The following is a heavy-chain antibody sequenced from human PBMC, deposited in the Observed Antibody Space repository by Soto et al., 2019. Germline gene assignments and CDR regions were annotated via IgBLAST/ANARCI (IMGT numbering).Heavy chain of an antibody. Sequence: AGGSLRLSCAASGFTFSSNAMSWVRQAPGKGLEWVSTIRGSGDNTYYADSVMGRFAISRDNSKNMLYLEMSSLRAEDAAVYYCAKDPRSNSYYYMDVWGAGTTVTVSS. CDR3: AKDPRSNSYYYMDV. J-gene: IGHJ6*03. CDR2: IRGSGDNT. D-gene: IGHD6-6*01. V-gene: IGHV3-23*01. CDR1: GFTFSSNA.